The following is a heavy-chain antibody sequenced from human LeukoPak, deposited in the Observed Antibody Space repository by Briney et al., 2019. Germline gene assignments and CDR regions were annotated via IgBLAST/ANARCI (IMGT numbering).Heavy chain of an antibody. V-gene: IGHV3-9*01. CDR1: GFTFDDYA. D-gene: IGHD3-10*01. Sequence: PGGSLRLSCAVSGFTFDDYAMHWVRQAPGKGLELVSGISWNGGSIGYADSVKGRFTISRDSAKNSLYLQMNSLRAEDTALYYCAKSYGSGSYYGDIDYWGQGTLVTVSS. CDR3: AKSYGSGSYYGDIDY. J-gene: IGHJ4*02. CDR2: ISWNGGSI.